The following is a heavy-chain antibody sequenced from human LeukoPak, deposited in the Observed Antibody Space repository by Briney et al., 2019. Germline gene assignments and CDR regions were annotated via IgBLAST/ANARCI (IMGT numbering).Heavy chain of an antibody. J-gene: IGHJ3*02. V-gene: IGHV3-23*01. CDR1: GFTFSSYA. CDR2: ISGSGGST. Sequence: GGSLRLSCAASGFTFSSYAMSWVRQAPGKGLEWVSAISGSGGSTYYADSVKGRFTISRDNSKNTLYLQMNSLRAEDTAVYYCTKMENYCSSTSCYASHDAFDIWGQGTMVTVSS. D-gene: IGHD2-2*01. CDR3: TKMENYCSSTSCYASHDAFDI.